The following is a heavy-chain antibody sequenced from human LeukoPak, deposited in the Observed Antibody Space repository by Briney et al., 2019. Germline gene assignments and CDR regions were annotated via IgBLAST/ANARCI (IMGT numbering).Heavy chain of an antibody. CDR3: ARAPDRYYYDSSGGGYYYYYMDV. D-gene: IGHD3-22*01. CDR2: IYYSGRN. V-gene: IGHV4-59*01. Sequence: SETLSLTCTVSGGSISSYYWSWVRQPPGKGREWMGYIYYSGRNNYNPSLKSRVTISVDTSKNQFSLKLSSVTAADTAVYYCARAPDRYYYDSSGGGYYYYYMDVWGKGTTVTVSS. J-gene: IGHJ6*03. CDR1: GGSISSYY.